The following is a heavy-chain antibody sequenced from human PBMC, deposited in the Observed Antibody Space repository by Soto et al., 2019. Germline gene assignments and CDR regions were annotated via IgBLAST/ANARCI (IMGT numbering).Heavy chain of an antibody. Sequence: EVQLAESGGGMVQPGGSLRLSCVASGFTFSSYDMHWVRQAPGKGLEYVSSVSSNGGTTYYGNSVKGTFNISRDNSKNTLYLQMGRLRAEDMAVYYCVRRVSGNYDYWGQGTLVTVSS. V-gene: IGHV3-64*01. D-gene: IGHD1-7*01. CDR2: VSSNGGTT. CDR1: GFTFSSYD. J-gene: IGHJ4*02. CDR3: VRRVSGNYDY.